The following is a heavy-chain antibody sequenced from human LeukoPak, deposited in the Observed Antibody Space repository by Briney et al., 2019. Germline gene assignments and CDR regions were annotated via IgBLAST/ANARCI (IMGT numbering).Heavy chain of an antibody. J-gene: IGHJ4*02. V-gene: IGHV4-30-4*08. CDR3: ARVSDGDYPFDY. D-gene: IGHD4-17*01. CDR2: IYYSGST. Sequence: SQTLSLTCTVSGGSISSGDYYWRWIRQPPGKGLEWIGYIYYSGSTYYNPSLKSRVTISVDTSKNQFSLKLSSVTAADTAVYYCARVSDGDYPFDYWGQGTLVTVSS. CDR1: GGSISSGDYY.